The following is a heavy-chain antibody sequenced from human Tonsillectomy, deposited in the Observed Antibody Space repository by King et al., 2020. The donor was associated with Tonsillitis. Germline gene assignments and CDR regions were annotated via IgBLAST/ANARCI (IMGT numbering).Heavy chain of an antibody. V-gene: IGHV3-23*04. Sequence: VQLVESGGGLIQPGGSLRLSCAASGFTFSSYAMNWVRQAPGKGLEWVSGISGRGSDTYYADSVEGRFAISRDNSKNTLYLQMNSLRAEDTAVYYCAKDRDFWSPHGMDVWGQGTTVTVSS. CDR2: ISGRGSDT. D-gene: IGHD3-3*01. J-gene: IGHJ6*02. CDR1: GFTFSSYA. CDR3: AKDRDFWSPHGMDV.